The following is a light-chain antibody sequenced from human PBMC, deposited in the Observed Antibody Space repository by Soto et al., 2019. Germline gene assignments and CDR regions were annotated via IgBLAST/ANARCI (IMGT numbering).Light chain of an antibody. CDR3: SSYAGSYTHYV. CDR1: SSDVGGYNY. Sequence: QSALTQPRSVSGSPGQSVTISCTGTSSDVGGYNYVSWYQQYPGKAPKVMIYAVTKRPSGVPDRISGSKSGNTASLTISGLQAEDEADYYCSSYAGSYTHYVFGTGTKVTVL. CDR2: AVT. V-gene: IGLV2-11*01. J-gene: IGLJ1*01.